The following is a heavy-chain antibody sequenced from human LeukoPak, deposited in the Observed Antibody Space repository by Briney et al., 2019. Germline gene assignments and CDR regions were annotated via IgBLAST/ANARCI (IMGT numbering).Heavy chain of an antibody. V-gene: IGHV3-48*03. J-gene: IGHJ6*02. D-gene: IGHD6-19*01. CDR3: ARAKLGQWLGHYYYYGMDV. Sequence: GGSLRLSCAASGFTFSSYEMNWVRRAPGKGLEWVSYISSSGSTIYYADSVKGRFTISRDNAKNSLYLQMSSLRAEDTAVYYCARAKLGQWLGHYYYYGMDVWGQGTTVTVSS. CDR1: GFTFSSYE. CDR2: ISSSGSTI.